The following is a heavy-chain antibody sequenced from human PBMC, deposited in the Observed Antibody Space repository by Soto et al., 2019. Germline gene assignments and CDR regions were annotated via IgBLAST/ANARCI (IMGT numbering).Heavy chain of an antibody. Sequence: ASVKVSCKASGYTFTGYYMHWLRQSPGQGLEWMGWINPNSGGTNYAQKFQGRVTMTRDTSISTAYMELSRLRSDDTAVYYCAKASIAVAGVIVSWFDPWGQGTLVTVSS. CDR3: AKASIAVAGVIVSWFDP. CDR2: INPNSGGT. CDR1: GYTFTGYY. V-gene: IGHV1-2*02. D-gene: IGHD6-19*01. J-gene: IGHJ5*02.